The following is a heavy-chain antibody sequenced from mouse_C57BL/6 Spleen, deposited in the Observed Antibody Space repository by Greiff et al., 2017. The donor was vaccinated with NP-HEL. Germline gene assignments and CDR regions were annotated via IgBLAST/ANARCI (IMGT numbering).Heavy chain of an antibody. V-gene: IGHV5-17*01. CDR2: ISSGSSTI. CDR3: ASMVTTGIDMDY. CDR1: GFTFSDYG. J-gene: IGHJ4*01. D-gene: IGHD2-2*01. Sequence: EVQLVESGGGLVKSGGSLKLSCAASGFTFSDYGMHWVRQAPEKGLEWVAYISSGSSTIYYADTVKGRFTISRDNAKNTLFLQMTSLRSEDTAMYYCASMVTTGIDMDYWGQGTSVTVSS.